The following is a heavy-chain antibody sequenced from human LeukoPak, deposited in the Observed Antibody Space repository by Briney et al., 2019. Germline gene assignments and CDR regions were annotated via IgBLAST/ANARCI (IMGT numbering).Heavy chain of an antibody. CDR3: ARGSLGREVSAFFKN. D-gene: IGHD5/OR15-5a*01. J-gene: IGHJ4*02. CDR2: IYTTGST. Sequence: MTSETLSPTCTVSDGSISSSSYYWGWIRQPAGKGLEWIGRIYTTGSTNYNPSLKSRVTISVDTSENQFSLRLSSVTAADTAVYYCARGSLGREVSAFFKNWGQGILVTVSS. V-gene: IGHV4-61*02. CDR1: DGSISSSSYY.